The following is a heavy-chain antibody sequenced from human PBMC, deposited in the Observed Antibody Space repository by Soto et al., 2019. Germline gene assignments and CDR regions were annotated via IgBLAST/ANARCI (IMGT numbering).Heavy chain of an antibody. Sequence: QVQLVQSGAEVKKPGSSVKVSCKASGGTFSSYAISWVRQAPGQGLEWMGGIIPIFGTANYAQKFQGRVTITADESTSTAYMELSSLRSEDTAVYYCARDGGSVAVALRGDYYYYYGMDVWGQGTTVTVSS. CDR3: ARDGGSVAVALRGDYYYYYGMDV. D-gene: IGHD6-19*01. CDR2: IIPIFGTA. CDR1: GGTFSSYA. J-gene: IGHJ6*02. V-gene: IGHV1-69*01.